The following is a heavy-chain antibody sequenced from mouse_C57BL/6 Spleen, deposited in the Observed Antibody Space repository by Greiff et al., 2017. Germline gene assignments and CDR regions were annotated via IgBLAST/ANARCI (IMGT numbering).Heavy chain of an antibody. CDR1: GYTFTSYW. CDR3: ARKNGYQEYFEV. V-gene: IGHV1-52*01. D-gene: IGHD2-2*01. Sequence: QVQLQQPGAELVRPGSSVKLSCKASGYTFTSYWMHWVKQRPIQGLEWIGNIDPSDSETHYNQKFKDKATLTVDKSSSPAYMQLSRLTSEDSAVYYCARKNGYQEYFEVWGTGTTVTVSS. CDR2: IDPSDSET. J-gene: IGHJ1*03.